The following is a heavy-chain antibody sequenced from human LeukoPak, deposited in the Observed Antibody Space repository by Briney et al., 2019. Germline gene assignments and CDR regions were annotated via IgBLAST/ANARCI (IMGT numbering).Heavy chain of an antibody. D-gene: IGHD1-26*01. V-gene: IGHV1-24*01. CDR2: FDPEDGET. J-gene: IGHJ4*02. Sequence: ASVKVSCKVSGYTLTELSMHWVRQAPGKGLEWMGGFDPEDGETIYAQKFQGRVTMTEDTSTDTAYMELSSLRSEDTAVYYCAREYPYSGSYTYYFDYWGQGTLVTVSS. CDR3: AREYPYSGSYTYYFDY. CDR1: GYTLTELS.